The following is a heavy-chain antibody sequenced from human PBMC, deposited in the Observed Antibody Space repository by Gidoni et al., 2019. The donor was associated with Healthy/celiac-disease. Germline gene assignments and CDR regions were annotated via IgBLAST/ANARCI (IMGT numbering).Heavy chain of an antibody. CDR2: IYYSGST. CDR3: ERANWGSGWYFDL. D-gene: IGHD7-27*01. J-gene: IGHJ2*01. Sequence: GYYWSWIRQHPGKGLEWIGYIYYSGSTYYNPSLKSRVTISVDTSKNQFSLKLSSVTAAATAVYYCERANWGSGWYFDLWGRGTLVTVSS. CDR1: GYY. V-gene: IGHV4-31*02.